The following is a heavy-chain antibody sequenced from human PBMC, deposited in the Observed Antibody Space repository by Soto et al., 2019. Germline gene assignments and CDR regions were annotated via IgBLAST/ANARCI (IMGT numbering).Heavy chain of an antibody. J-gene: IGHJ4*02. D-gene: IGHD1-26*01. CDR2: INAGNGNT. CDR3: AIYVGGYNHGLDRY. CDR1: GYTFTSYP. V-gene: IGHV1-3*01. Sequence: ASVKVSCKASGYTFTSYPMHWVRQAPGQRLEWMGWINAGNGNTKYSQKFQGRVTITRDTSASTAYMELSSLRSEDTAVYYCAIYVGGYNHGLDRYWGPGTLVTV.